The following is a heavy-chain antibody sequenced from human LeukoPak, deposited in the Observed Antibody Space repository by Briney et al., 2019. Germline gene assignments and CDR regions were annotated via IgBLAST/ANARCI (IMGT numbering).Heavy chain of an antibody. CDR2: IIPILGIA. CDR3: ARDSSLGRALYDY. J-gene: IGHJ4*02. V-gene: IGHV1-69*04. Sequence: ASVKVSCKASGGTFSSYAISWVRQAPGQGLEWMGRIIPILGIANYAQKFQGRVTITADKSTSTAYMELSSLRSEDTAVYYCARDSSLGRALYDYWGQGTLVTVSS. CDR1: GGTFSSYA. D-gene: IGHD1-26*01.